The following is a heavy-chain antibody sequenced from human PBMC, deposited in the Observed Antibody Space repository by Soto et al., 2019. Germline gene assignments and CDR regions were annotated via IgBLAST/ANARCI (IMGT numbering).Heavy chain of an antibody. D-gene: IGHD1-1*01. Sequence: LRLSCAASGFTFSSFTMHWVRQAPGKGLEWVASISRSSIYIYYSDSLKGRVTISRDNAKNSLYLQMDSLRAEDTAIYYCAREELDYWGQGTLVTVSS. CDR2: ISRSSIYI. CDR3: AREELDY. J-gene: IGHJ4*02. V-gene: IGHV3-21*01. CDR1: GFTFSSFT.